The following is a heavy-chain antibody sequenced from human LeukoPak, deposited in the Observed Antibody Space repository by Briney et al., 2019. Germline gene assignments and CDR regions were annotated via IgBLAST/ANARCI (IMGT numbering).Heavy chain of an antibody. D-gene: IGHD6-19*01. CDR1: RFTFSNYW. CDR2: INQGGSEK. J-gene: IGHJ4*02. V-gene: IGHV3-7*05. CDR3: VRDGSGYDY. Sequence: GGSLRLSCAASRFTFSNYWMSWVRQPPGRGLEWVANINQGGSEKYYLNSVKGRFTISRDNAKNSLYLQMNSLRADDTAIYYCVRDGSGYDYWGQGTLVTVSS.